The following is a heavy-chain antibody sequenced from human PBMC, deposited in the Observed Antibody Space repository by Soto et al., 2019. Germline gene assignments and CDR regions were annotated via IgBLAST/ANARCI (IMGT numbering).Heavy chain of an antibody. D-gene: IGHD3-10*01. Sequence: PGGSLRLSCTASGFTFGDYAMSWVRQAPGKGLEWVGFIRSKAYGGTTEYAASVKGRFTISRDDSKSIAYLQMNSLKTEDTAVYYCTRDRITMVRGVLNEYYYYGMDVWGQGTTVTVSS. CDR3: TRDRITMVRGVLNEYYYYGMDV. V-gene: IGHV3-49*04. CDR1: GFTFGDYA. CDR2: IRSKAYGGTT. J-gene: IGHJ6*02.